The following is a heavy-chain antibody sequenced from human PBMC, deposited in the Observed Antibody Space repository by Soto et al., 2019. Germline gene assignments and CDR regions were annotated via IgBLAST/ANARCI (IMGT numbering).Heavy chain of an antibody. CDR1: GVPVSSGSNH. V-gene: IGHV4-61*01. CDR2: ISHTGNT. J-gene: IGHJ6*02. D-gene: IGHD2-21*02. CDR3: ARDLWGYCGTDCYPLDV. Sequence: SETLSLTCTVSGVPVSSGSNHWSWIRQPPGKGLEWIGYISHTGNTDYSPSLESRAIISIDTSKNQFSLKLNSVTAADTAVYYCARDLWGYCGTDCYPLDVWGQGTTVTVSS.